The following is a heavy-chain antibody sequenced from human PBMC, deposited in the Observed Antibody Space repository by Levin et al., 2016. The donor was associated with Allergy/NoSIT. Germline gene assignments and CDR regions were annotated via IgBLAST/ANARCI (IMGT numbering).Heavy chain of an antibody. J-gene: IGHJ4*02. CDR1: GFTFSRFA. Sequence: GESLKISCTTSGFTFSRFAMGWVRQAPGKGLEWVSGISASGDRTYYADSVKGRFTIFRDNSRTTFYLQMNSLQVEDTAIYFCTKPVDYWGQGTLVTVSA. CDR3: TKPVDY. CDR2: ISASGDRT. V-gene: IGHV3-23*01.